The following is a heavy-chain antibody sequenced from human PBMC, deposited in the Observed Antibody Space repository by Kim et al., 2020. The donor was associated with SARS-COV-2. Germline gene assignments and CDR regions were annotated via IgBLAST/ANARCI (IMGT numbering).Heavy chain of an antibody. CDR2: IIPILGIA. CDR1: GGTFSSYA. Sequence: SVKVSCKASGGTFSSYAISWVRQAPGQGLEWMGRIIPILGIANYAQKFQGRVTITADKSTSTAYMELSSLRSEDTAVYYCARSYYYDSSGPQKHDYWGQGTLVTVSS. V-gene: IGHV1-69*04. J-gene: IGHJ4*02. D-gene: IGHD3-22*01. CDR3: ARSYYYDSSGPQKHDY.